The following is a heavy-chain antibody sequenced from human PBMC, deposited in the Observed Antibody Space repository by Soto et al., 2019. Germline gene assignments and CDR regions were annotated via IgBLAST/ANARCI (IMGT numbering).Heavy chain of an antibody. CDR2: IIPIFGTA. D-gene: IGHD2-15*01. V-gene: IGHV1-69*13. CDR3: ARDGAVAGTRGNWFDP. CDR1: GGTFSSYA. J-gene: IGHJ5*02. Sequence: SVKVSCEASGGTFSSYAISWVRQAPGQGLEWMGGIIPIFGTANYAQKFQGRVTITADESTSTAYMELSSLRSEDTAVYYCARDGAVAGTRGNWFDPWSQGTLVTAPQ.